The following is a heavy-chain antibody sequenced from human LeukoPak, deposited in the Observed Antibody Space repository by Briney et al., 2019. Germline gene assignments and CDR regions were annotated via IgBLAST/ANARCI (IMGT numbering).Heavy chain of an antibody. CDR3: ATGLTMVRGRLTRYYYYYYGMDV. Sequence: APEKISCKISGYTLIQLSMQWVREAPGKGRERIGDGEPEDIETIYAQKFQGRVTMTEDTSTDTAYMELSSLRSEDTAVYYCATGLTMVRGRLTRYYYYYYGMDVWGQGTTVTVSS. CDR2: GEPEDIET. V-gene: IGHV1-24*01. CDR1: GYTLIQLS. D-gene: IGHD3-10*01. J-gene: IGHJ6*02.